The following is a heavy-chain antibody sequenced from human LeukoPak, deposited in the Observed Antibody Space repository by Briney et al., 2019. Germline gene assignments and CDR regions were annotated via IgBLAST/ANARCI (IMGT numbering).Heavy chain of an antibody. V-gene: IGHV4-39*07. J-gene: IGHJ6*03. CDR2: IYYSGST. Sequence: SETLSLTCTVSGGSISSSSYYWGWIRQPPGKGLEWIGSIYYSGSTYYNPSLKSRVTISVDTSKNQFSLKLGSVTAADTAVYYCARTGAYYYYMDVWGKGTTVTVSS. CDR1: GGSISSSSYY. CDR3: ARTGAYYYYMDV.